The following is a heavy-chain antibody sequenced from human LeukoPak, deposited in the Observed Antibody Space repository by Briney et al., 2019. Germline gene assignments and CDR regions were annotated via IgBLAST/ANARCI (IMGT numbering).Heavy chain of an antibody. CDR2: ISAYNGNT. D-gene: IGHD6-19*01. Sequence: ASVKVSCKASGYTFTSYGISWVRQAPGQGLEWMGWISAYNGNTNYAQKLQGRVTMTTDTSTSTAHMELRSLRSDDTAVYYCARDIDRQYSSGWGNDYWGQGTLVTVSS. CDR3: ARDIDRQYSSGWGNDY. CDR1: GYTFTSYG. J-gene: IGHJ4*02. V-gene: IGHV1-18*01.